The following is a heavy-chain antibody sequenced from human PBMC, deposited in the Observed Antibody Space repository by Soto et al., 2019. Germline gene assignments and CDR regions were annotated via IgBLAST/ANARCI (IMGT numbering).Heavy chain of an antibody. CDR1: GFTFSSYE. D-gene: IGHD3-10*02. CDR3: ARDDIGLTMSV. V-gene: IGHV3-48*03. J-gene: IGHJ4*02. Sequence: GGSLRLSCTASGFTFSSYEMNWVRQAPGKGLEWLSYISGSGSASATYYADSVKGRFTISRDNAKNSLYLQMNRLRAEDTAVYYCARDDIGLTMSVWGQGTLVTVSS. CDR2: ISGSGSAS.